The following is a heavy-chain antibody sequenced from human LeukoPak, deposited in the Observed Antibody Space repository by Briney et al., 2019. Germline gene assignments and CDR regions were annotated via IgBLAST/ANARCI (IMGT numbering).Heavy chain of an antibody. Sequence: PGGSLRLSCAASGFTVSSNYMSWVRQAPRKGLEWVSVIYSGGSTYYADSVKGRFTISRDNSKNTLYLQMNSLRAEDTAVYYCARGGVAATNWFDPWGQGTLVTVSS. V-gene: IGHV3-66*01. D-gene: IGHD2-15*01. J-gene: IGHJ5*02. CDR1: GFTVSSNY. CDR2: IYSGGST. CDR3: ARGGVAATNWFDP.